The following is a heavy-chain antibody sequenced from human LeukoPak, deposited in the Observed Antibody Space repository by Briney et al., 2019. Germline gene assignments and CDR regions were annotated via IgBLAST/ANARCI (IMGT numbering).Heavy chain of an antibody. CDR3: ARVKAAAGDNWFEP. Sequence: SQTLSLTCTVSGGAISRGGDYWSWIRQHPGKGLEWIGYIYYSGSTYYNPSLKSRVTISVDTSKNQFSLKLSSVTAADTAVYYCARVKAAAGDNWFEPWGQGTLVTVSS. CDR1: GGAISRGGDY. V-gene: IGHV4-31*03. CDR2: IYYSGST. D-gene: IGHD6-13*01. J-gene: IGHJ5*02.